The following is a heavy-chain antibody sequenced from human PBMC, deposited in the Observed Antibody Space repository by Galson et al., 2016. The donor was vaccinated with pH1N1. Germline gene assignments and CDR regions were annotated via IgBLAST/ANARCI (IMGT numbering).Heavy chain of an antibody. Sequence: PALVKPTQTLTLTCTFSGFSLSTSGVGVGWIRQPPGKAXXWLALIYWNDDKRYSPSLKSRLTITKDTSKNQVVLTMTNMDPVDTATYYCAHSLYGDYVGWFDPWGQGTLVTVSS. V-gene: IGHV2-5*01. D-gene: IGHD4-17*01. J-gene: IGHJ5*02. CDR2: IYWNDDK. CDR1: GFSLSTSGVG. CDR3: AHSLYGDYVGWFDP.